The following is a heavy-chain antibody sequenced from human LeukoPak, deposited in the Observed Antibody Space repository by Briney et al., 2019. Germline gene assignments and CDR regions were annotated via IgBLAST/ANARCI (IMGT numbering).Heavy chain of an antibody. CDR3: AKGAPYSSGWYSDY. Sequence: GGSLRLSCAVSGITFSSYAMTWVRQAPGKGLEWVSTISGSGSSTYYAGSVKGRFTISRDNSKNTLYLQMNSLRAEDTAVYYCAKGAPYSSGWYSDYWGQGTLVTVSS. CDR1: GITFSSYA. D-gene: IGHD6-19*01. J-gene: IGHJ4*02. CDR2: ISGSGSST. V-gene: IGHV3-23*01.